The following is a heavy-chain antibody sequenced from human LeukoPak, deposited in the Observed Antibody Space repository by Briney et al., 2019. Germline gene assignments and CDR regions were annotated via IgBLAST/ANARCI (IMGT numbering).Heavy chain of an antibody. CDR2: TYYRSKWYN. CDR3: ARDYYYGMDV. V-gene: IGHV6-1*01. CDR1: GDSVSSYRAA. Sequence: SQTLSLTCAISGDSVSSYRAAWNWIRQSSSRGLEWLGRTYYRSKWYNDYAVSVKSRITINPDTSKNQFFLQLNSVTPDDTAVYYCARDYYYGMDVWGQGTTVTVSS. J-gene: IGHJ6*02.